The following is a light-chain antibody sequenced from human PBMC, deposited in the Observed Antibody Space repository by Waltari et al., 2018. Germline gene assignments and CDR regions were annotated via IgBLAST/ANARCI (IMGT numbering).Light chain of an antibody. CDR1: QAINTH. CDR3: QQYDNSVT. Sequence: IQMTQSSSSLSASVGDRVTNTCQERQAINTHINGNQQKPGRAPELLIYYVSKLETGVPSRFGGSGSGTDFSLTISGLQPEDVATYYCQQYDNSVTFGGGTRV. J-gene: IGKJ4*01. V-gene: IGKV1-33*01. CDR2: YVS.